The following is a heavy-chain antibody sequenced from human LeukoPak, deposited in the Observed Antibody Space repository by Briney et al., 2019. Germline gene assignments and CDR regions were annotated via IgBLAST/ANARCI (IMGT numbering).Heavy chain of an antibody. D-gene: IGHD1-26*01. Sequence: ETLSLTCTVSGGSISSYYRSCIRQPAGKGLEWIGRIYTSGSTSYNPSLKSRVTISVDTSKNQFSLKLSSVTAADTAVYYCARPSGSYNPFDYWGQGTLVTVSS. J-gene: IGHJ4*02. CDR1: GGSISSYY. CDR3: ARPSGSYNPFDY. CDR2: IYTSGST. V-gene: IGHV4-4*07.